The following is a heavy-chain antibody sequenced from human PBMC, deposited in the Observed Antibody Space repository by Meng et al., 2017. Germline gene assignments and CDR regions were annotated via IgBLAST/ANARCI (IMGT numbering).Heavy chain of an antibody. CDR1: GFTFSSYW. Sequence: GGSLRLSCAASGFTFSSYWMHWVRQAPGKGLVWVSRINSDGSSTSYADSVKGRFTISRDNAKNTLYLQMNSLRAEDTAVYYCARVWYYYDSSGYYYPVDYFDYWGQGTLVNVSS. J-gene: IGHJ4*02. V-gene: IGHV3-74*01. D-gene: IGHD3-22*01. CDR3: ARVWYYYDSSGYYYPVDYFDY. CDR2: INSDGSST.